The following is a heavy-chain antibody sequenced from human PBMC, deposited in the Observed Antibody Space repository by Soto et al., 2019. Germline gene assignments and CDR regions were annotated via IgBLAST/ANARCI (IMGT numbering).Heavy chain of an antibody. V-gene: IGHV4-39*01. CDR1: GGSISSSSYY. J-gene: IGHJ1*01. Sequence: QLQLQESGPGLVKPSETLSLTCTVSGGSISSSSYYWGWIRQPPGKGLEWIGSIYYSGSTYYNPSLKIGATISVDTSKNQFPLKLSSVTAADTAVYYCATLWSGEPQHWAQGTLVTVPS. D-gene: IGHD3-10*01. CDR2: IYYSGST. CDR3: ATLWSGEPQH.